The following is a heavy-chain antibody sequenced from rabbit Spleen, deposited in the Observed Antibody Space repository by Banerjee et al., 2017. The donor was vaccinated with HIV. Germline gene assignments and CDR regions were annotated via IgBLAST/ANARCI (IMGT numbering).Heavy chain of an antibody. V-gene: IGHV1S40*01. CDR2: IYTGGSGST. CDR3: ARDLAGAIGWNFYL. Sequence: QSLEESGGGLVKPGGTLTLTCTVSGFSFSSSYYMCWVRQAPGKGLEWIACIYTGGSGSTAYASWAKGRFTISRTSSTTVTLQMTSLTAADTATYFCARDLAGAIGWNFYLWGPGTLVTVS. J-gene: IGHJ4*01. D-gene: IGHD4-1*01. CDR1: GFSFSSSYY.